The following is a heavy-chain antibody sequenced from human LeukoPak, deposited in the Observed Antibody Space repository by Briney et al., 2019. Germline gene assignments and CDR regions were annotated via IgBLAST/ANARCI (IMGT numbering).Heavy chain of an antibody. CDR3: ARGPLPDY. Sequence: GGSLRLSCAVSGFTFSTYEMIWVRQTPGKGLEWISYISGSGSLILYADSVKGRFTISRDNAKNSLYLQMNSLRVEDTATYYCARGPLPDYWGQGTLVTVSS. J-gene: IGHJ4*02. V-gene: IGHV3-48*03. CDR1: GFTFSTYE. CDR2: ISGSGSLI.